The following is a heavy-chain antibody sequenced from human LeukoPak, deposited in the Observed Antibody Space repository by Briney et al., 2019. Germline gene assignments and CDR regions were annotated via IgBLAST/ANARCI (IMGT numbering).Heavy chain of an antibody. CDR2: IYYSGST. D-gene: IGHD3-22*01. J-gene: IGHJ1*01. CDR1: GGSISNSSYY. CDR3: ARLKYYYDSSGYRAEYFQH. V-gene: IGHV4-61*05. Sequence: SETLSLTCTVSGGSISNSSYYWGWIRQPPGKGLEWIGYIYYSGSTNYNPSLKSRVTISVYTSKNQFSLKLSSVTAADTAVYYCARLKYYYDSSGYRAEYFQHWGQGTLVTVSS.